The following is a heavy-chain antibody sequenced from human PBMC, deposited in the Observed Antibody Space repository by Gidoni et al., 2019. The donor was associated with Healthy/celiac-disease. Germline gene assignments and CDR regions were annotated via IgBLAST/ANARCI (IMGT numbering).Heavy chain of an antibody. V-gene: IGHV3-30*18. Sequence: QVQLVESGGGVVQPGRSLRLSCAASGFTFSSYGMQWVRPAPGKGLEWVAVISYDGSNKYYADSVKGRFTISRDNSKNTLYLQMNSLRAEDTAVYYCAKDDGESRRKWLAATQAPWFDPWGQGTLVTVSS. CDR1: GFTFSSYG. CDR2: ISYDGSNK. J-gene: IGHJ5*02. CDR3: AKDDGESRRKWLAATQAPWFDP. D-gene: IGHD2-15*01.